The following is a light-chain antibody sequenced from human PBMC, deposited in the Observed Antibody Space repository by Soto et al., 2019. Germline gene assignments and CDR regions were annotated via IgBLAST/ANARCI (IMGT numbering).Light chain of an antibody. CDR2: AS. CDR1: QSVSDSY. J-gene: IGKJ3*01. CDR3: QHYGTSAL. Sequence: EIVLTQSPGTLSLSPGERATLSCRASQSVSDSYLAWYQQKPGQAPRLLIYASSRATGIPDRFSGSGSGTDFTLTISRLEPEDFAVYYCQHYGTSALFGPGIKVDIK. V-gene: IGKV3-20*01.